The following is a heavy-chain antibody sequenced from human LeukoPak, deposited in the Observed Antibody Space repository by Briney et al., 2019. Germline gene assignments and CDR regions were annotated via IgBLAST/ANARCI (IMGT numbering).Heavy chain of an antibody. CDR1: GFSFSVYS. J-gene: IGHJ4*02. CDR2: ISSRSYT. CDR3: ASYGGFTSATLVDLL. V-gene: IGHV3-69-1*01. D-gene: IGHD4-23*01. Sequence: GGSLRLSCAASGFSFSVYSMNWVRQAPGKGLEWVSSISSRSYTDYVGSVRGRFTISRDNAKNSLFLQMNSLRAEDTAVYYCASYGGFTSATLVDLLWGQGTLVTVSS.